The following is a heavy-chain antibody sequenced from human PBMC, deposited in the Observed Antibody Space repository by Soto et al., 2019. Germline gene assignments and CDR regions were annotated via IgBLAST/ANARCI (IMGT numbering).Heavy chain of an antibody. CDR1: GYTFTGYY. J-gene: IGHJ4*02. V-gene: IGHV1-2*04. D-gene: IGHD1-7*01. CDR2: INPNSGGT. CDR3: ARAPSLRLSELNFDY. Sequence: ASVKVSCKASGYTFTGYYMHWVRQAPGQGLEWMGWINPNSGGTNYAQKFQGWVTMTRDTSISTAYMELSRLRSDDTAVYYCARAPSLRLSELNFDYWGQGTLVTVSS.